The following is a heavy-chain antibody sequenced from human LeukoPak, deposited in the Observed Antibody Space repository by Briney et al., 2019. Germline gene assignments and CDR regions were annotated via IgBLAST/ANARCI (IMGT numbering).Heavy chain of an antibody. CDR1: GFTFSSYA. J-gene: IGHJ4*02. D-gene: IGHD3-9*01. Sequence: GGSLRLSCAASGFTFSSYAMSWVRQAPGKGLEWVSAISGSGGSTYYADSVKGRFTISRDNAKNSLYLQMSSLRAEDTAVYYCARADRRILTGYYPDYWGQGTLVTVSS. CDR3: ARADRRILTGYYPDY. V-gene: IGHV3-23*01. CDR2: ISGSGGST.